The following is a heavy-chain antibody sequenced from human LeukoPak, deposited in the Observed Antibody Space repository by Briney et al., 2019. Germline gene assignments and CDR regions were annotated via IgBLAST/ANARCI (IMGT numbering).Heavy chain of an antibody. D-gene: IGHD3-10*01. V-gene: IGHV4-34*01. Sequence: PSETLSLTCAVYGGSFSGYYWSWIRQPPRKGLEWIGEINHSGSTTYNPSLKSRVTISVDTSKNQFSLNLSSVTAADTAVYYCARGRGGDYYYYYMDVWGKGTTVTVSS. CDR3: ARGRGGDYYYYYMDV. CDR1: GGSFSGYY. CDR2: INHSGST. J-gene: IGHJ6*03.